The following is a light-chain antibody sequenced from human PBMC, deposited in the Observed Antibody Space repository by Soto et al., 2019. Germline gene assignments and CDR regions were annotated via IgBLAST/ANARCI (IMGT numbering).Light chain of an antibody. CDR3: QQYSSYLRT. CDR2: DAS. Sequence: DIRMTQSPSTLSASVGDRVTITCRASQSISSWLAWYQQKPGKAPELLIYDASNLESGVPSRFSGSESGTEFPLTISSLKPDDFATYYCQQYSSYLRTFGQGTKVDIK. CDR1: QSISSW. J-gene: IGKJ1*01. V-gene: IGKV1-5*01.